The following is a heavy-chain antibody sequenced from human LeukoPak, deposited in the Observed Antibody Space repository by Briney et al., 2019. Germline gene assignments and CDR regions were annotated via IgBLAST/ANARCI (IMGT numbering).Heavy chain of an antibody. V-gene: IGHV3-30*04. J-gene: IGHJ4*02. D-gene: IGHD2-15*01. Sequence: GGSLRLSCAASGFIFSNYAMHWVRQAPGKGLEWVAVISHDGSNKYYADSVKGRFTISRDNAKNTLYLQMNSLRAGDTAVYYCASTPNGVAAIYFDYWGQGTLVTVSS. CDR3: ASTPNGVAAIYFDY. CDR2: ISHDGSNK. CDR1: GFIFSNYA.